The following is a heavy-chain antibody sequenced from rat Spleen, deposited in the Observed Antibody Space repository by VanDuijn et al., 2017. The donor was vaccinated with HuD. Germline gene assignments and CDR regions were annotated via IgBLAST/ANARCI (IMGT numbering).Heavy chain of an antibody. CDR2: INSAGST. Sequence: EVQLQESGPGLVKPSQSLSLTCSVTGYSITSGYGWNWIRKFPGNKLEWMGYINSAGSTNYNPPLKSQISITRDTSKNQFFLQLTSVTTGDTATYYCARSGSRRYYFDYWGQGVMVTVSS. CDR1: GYSITSGYG. D-gene: IGHD1-4*01. J-gene: IGHJ2*01. CDR3: ARSGSRRYYFDY. V-gene: IGHV3-3*01.